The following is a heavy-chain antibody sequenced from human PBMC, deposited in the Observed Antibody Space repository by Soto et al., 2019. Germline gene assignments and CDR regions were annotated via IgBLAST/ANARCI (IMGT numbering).Heavy chain of an antibody. D-gene: IGHD2-2*01. CDR2: IYYSGST. CDR3: ARHASSTTPSGY. V-gene: IGHV4-39*01. J-gene: IGHJ4*02. Sequence: QLQLQESGPGLVKPSETLSLTCTVSVGSISSSSYYWGWIRQPPGQGLEWIGSIYYSGSTYYNPSLKSRVTISVDTSKNQCSLKLSSVTAAHTAVYYCARHASSTTPSGYWGQVTLVTVSS. CDR1: VGSISSSSYY.